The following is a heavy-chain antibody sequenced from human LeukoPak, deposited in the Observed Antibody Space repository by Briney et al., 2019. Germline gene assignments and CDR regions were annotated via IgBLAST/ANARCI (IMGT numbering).Heavy chain of an antibody. Sequence: GGSLRLSCAASGFTFSGYSMNWVRQASGKGLEWVSSISSSSSYIYYADSVKGRFTISRDNAKNSLYLQMNSLRAEDTAVHYCARLRGYYIDYWGQGTLVTVSS. J-gene: IGHJ4*02. CDR1: GFTFSGYS. V-gene: IGHV3-21*01. D-gene: IGHD3-22*01. CDR3: ARLRGYYIDY. CDR2: ISSSSSYI.